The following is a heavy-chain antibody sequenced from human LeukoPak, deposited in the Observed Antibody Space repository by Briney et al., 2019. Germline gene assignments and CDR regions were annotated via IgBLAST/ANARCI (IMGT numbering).Heavy chain of an antibody. CDR2: IYYSGST. CDR1: GGSISSYY. D-gene: IGHD1-20*01. V-gene: IGHV4-59*01. Sequence: ASETLSLTCTVSGGSISSYYWSWIRQPPGKGLEWIGYIYYSGSTNYNPSLKSRVTISVDTSKNQFSLKLNSVTAADTAVYYCARDTRYNWNDVDAFDIWGQGTMVTVSS. J-gene: IGHJ3*02. CDR3: ARDTRYNWNDVDAFDI.